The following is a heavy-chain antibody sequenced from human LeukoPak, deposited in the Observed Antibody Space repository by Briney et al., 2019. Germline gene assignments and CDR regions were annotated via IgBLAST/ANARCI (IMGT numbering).Heavy chain of an antibody. CDR2: IYRGGST. CDR3: AGDSGYGGNENWCDP. CDR1: GCTFSSNY. V-gene: IGHV3-53*01. J-gene: IGHJ5*02. D-gene: IGHD4-23*01. Sequence: AGSLSLSCAASGCTFSSNYMSWVRQAPGKGLEWVSVIYRGGSTYYADSVKSRFTISRDNSKNTVSLQMNSLRAEDTAVYYCAGDSGYGGNENWCDPWGQGTLVSVSS.